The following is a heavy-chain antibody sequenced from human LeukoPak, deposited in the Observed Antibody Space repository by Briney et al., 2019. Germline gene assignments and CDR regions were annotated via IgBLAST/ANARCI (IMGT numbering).Heavy chain of an antibody. D-gene: IGHD2-15*01. Sequence: GESLKISCKASGYSFTSYWIGWVRQMPGKGLEWMGIIYPGDSDTRYSPSFQGQVTISADKSISTAYLQWSSLRASDTAMYYCVRRRVVAEPQDYWGQGALVTVSS. J-gene: IGHJ4*02. CDR1: GYSFTSYW. V-gene: IGHV5-51*01. CDR3: VRRRVVAEPQDY. CDR2: IYPGDSDT.